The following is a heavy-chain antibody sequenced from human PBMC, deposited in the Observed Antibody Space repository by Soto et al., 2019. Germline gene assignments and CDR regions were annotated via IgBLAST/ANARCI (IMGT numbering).Heavy chain of an antibody. CDR1: GYTFSDYG. J-gene: IGHJ4*02. CDR2: ISSKNGNT. Sequence: QVQLVQSGADVKKPRASVKVSCKASGYTFSDYGVSWVRQAPGQGLEWMGWISSKNGNTNFAQKFRGRVTMTTDPSTSTVYMELRSLRPDDTAVYYCAREPPETPPDYWGQGTLVTVSS. V-gene: IGHV1-18*01. CDR3: AREPPETPPDY.